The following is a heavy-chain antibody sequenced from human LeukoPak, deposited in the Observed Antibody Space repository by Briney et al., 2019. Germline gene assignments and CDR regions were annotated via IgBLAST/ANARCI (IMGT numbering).Heavy chain of an antibody. CDR1: GYTFTDYY. V-gene: IGHV1-2*02. CDR2: INPNSGGT. J-gene: IGHJ4*02. D-gene: IGHD1-26*01. Sequence: ASVKVSCKASGYTFTDYYVHWVRQAPGQGLGWMGWINPNSGGTNYAQKFQGRVTMTRDTSISTAYMELSRLRSDDTAVYYCAREGPIVGATHLVDYWGQGTLVTASS. CDR3: AREGPIVGATHLVDY.